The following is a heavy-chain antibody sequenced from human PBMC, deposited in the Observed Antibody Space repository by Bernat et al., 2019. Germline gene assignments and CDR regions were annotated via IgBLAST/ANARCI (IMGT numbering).Heavy chain of an antibody. CDR3: ARMKDSNYLYFDD. V-gene: IGHV2-70*04. Sequence: QVTLKESGPALVKPTQTLTLTCTFSGFSLSTNGMRVSWIRQPPGKALEWLVRIDWDDDKFYSTSLKTRLTISKDTSKNQVVLTVTNMDPVDTATYYCARMKDSNYLYFDDWGQGTLVTVSS. D-gene: IGHD4-11*01. J-gene: IGHJ4*02. CDR2: IDWDDDK. CDR1: GFSLSTNGMR.